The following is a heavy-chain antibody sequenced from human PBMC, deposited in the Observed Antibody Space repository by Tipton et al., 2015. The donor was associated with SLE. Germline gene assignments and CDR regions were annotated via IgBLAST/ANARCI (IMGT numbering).Heavy chain of an antibody. J-gene: IGHJ5*02. CDR3: ARISDFDYWGGRSGWFDP. CDR1: GDSISIGNYY. V-gene: IGHV4-39*07. CDR2: VYYSGTT. Sequence: TLSLTCTVSGDSISIGNYYWGWIRQPPGKGREWIGTVYYSGTTYYNTSLKSRLSISQDTSENQFFLRLTSVTAADTAVYYCARISDFDYWGGRSGWFDPWGQGIQVTVSS. D-gene: IGHD3-3*01.